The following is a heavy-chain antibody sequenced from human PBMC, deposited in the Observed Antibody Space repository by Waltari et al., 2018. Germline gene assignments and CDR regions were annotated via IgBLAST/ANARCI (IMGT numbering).Heavy chain of an antibody. J-gene: IGHJ4*02. CDR2: VNRNGGCT. CDR1: GYTFTGYY. D-gene: IGHD1-20*01. V-gene: IGHV1-2*02. Sequence: HVQVVQSGAEVKRPGASLKVSCKASGYTFTGYYMHWVRQAPGQGLEWMGWVNRNGGCTNDAQKFQGRVTMTRDTSISTAYMELSRRRSDDTAVYYCARGITGTTGDYVDYWGQGTLVTVSS. CDR3: ARGITGTTGDYVDY.